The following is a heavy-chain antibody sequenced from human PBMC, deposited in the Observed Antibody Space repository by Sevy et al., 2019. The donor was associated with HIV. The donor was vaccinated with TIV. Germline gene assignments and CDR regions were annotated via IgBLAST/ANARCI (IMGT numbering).Heavy chain of an antibody. CDR2: IYYSGST. Sequence: SETLSLTCTVSGGSISSYYWSWIRQPPGKGLEWIGYIYYSGSTNYNPSLKSRVTISVDTSKNQFSLKLSSVTSADTAVYYCARGGAYYDILTGYYYYGMDVWGQGTTVTVSS. J-gene: IGHJ6*02. V-gene: IGHV4-59*01. CDR1: GGSISSYY. D-gene: IGHD3-9*01. CDR3: ARGGAYYDILTGYYYYGMDV.